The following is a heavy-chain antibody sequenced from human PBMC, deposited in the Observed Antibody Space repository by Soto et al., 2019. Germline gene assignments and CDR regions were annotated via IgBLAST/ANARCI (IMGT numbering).Heavy chain of an antibody. Sequence: GGSLRLSCAVSGFTFRDHYMDWFRQAPGKGLEWLGRSRNKDHSFSTEYAASAKGRFTISRDISNNLLYLQMNSLKTDDTAVYYCARGRNSFDYWGQGTLLTVSS. CDR3: ARGRNSFDY. J-gene: IGHJ4*02. V-gene: IGHV3-72*01. CDR2: SRNKDHSFST. CDR1: GFTFRDHY.